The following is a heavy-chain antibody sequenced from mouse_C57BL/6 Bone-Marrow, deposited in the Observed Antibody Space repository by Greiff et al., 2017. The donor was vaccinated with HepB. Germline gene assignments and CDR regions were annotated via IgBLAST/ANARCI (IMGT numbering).Heavy chain of an antibody. CDR1: GYTFTSYW. V-gene: IGHV1-52*01. J-gene: IGHJ1*03. CDR2: IDPSDSET. CDR3: ARKIPLWGRSYWYFDV. D-gene: IGHD3-3*01. Sequence: QVQLQQPGAELVRPGSSVKLSCKASGYTFTSYWMHWVKQRPIQGLEWIGNIDPSDSETHYNQKFKDKATLTVDKSSSTAYMQRSSLTAEDSAVYYCARKIPLWGRSYWYFDVWGTGTTVTVSS.